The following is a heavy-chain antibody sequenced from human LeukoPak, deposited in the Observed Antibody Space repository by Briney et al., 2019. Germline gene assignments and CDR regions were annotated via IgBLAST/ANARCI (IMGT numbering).Heavy chain of an antibody. Sequence: ASVKVSCKASGYTFTSYYMHWVRQAPGQGLEWMGIINPSGGSTSYAQKFQGRVTMTRDTSTRTVYMELSSLRSEDTAVYYCARVVQGGAFDIWGQGTMVTVSS. V-gene: IGHV1-46*01. CDR2: INPSGGST. CDR3: ARVVQGGAFDI. CDR1: GYTFTSYY. D-gene: IGHD3-10*02. J-gene: IGHJ3*02.